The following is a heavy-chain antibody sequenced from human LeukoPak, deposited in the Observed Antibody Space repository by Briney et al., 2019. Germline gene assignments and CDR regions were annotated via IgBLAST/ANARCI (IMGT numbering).Heavy chain of an antibody. J-gene: IGHJ4*02. CDR3: ARIPRRALIVVVVAASRFDY. CDR1: GFTFSSYS. V-gene: IGHV3-23*01. D-gene: IGHD2-15*01. CDR2: ISGSGGST. Sequence: GGSLRLSCAASGFTFSSYSMNWVRQAPGKGLEWVSAISGSGGSTYYADSVKGRFTISRDNSKNTLYLQMNSLRAEDTAVYYCARIPRRALIVVVVAASRFDYWGQGTLVTVSS.